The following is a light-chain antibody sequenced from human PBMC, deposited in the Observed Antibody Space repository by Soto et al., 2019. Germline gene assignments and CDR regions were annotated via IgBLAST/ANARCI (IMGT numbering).Light chain of an antibody. V-gene: IGKV3-15*01. CDR3: QQHSEWPPLT. CDR2: GAS. J-gene: IGKJ4*01. Sequence: EILLTQSPAIQCQSPVASATLSCRASQSLYSNLAWYQQKPGQAPRLLIYGASTRAAGIPARFSGSGSGTEFTLTISSLQSEDFAVYYCQQHSEWPPLTFGGGTKVDIK. CDR1: QSLYSN.